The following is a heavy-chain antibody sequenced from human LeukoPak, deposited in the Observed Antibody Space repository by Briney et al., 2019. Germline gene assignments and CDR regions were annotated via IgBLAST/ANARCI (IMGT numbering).Heavy chain of an antibody. Sequence: NPSETLSLTCTVSGGSISSYYWNWIRQPPGKGLEWIGRIYTSGSTNYNPSLKSRVTMSVDTSKNQFSLKLSSVTAADTAVYYCARDPYCGGDCYSGHFDYWGQGTLVTVSS. J-gene: IGHJ4*02. CDR3: ARDPYCGGDCYSGHFDY. D-gene: IGHD2-21*02. CDR2: IYTSGST. CDR1: GGSISSYY. V-gene: IGHV4-4*07.